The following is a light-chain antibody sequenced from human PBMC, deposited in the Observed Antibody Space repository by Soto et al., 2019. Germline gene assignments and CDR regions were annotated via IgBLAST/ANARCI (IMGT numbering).Light chain of an antibody. CDR1: SSDVGSYDL. Sequence: QSALTQPASLSGSPGQSITISCTGASSDVGSYDLVSWYQQHPGKAPKLMIYEVNKRPSGVSNRFSGSKSGNTASLTISGLQAEDEANYFCSPYAGSSTLLFGGGTQLTVL. V-gene: IGLV2-23*02. J-gene: IGLJ2*01. CDR2: EVN. CDR3: SPYAGSSTLL.